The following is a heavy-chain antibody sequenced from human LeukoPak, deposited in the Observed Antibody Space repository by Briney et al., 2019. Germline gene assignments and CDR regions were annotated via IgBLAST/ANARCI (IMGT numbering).Heavy chain of an antibody. V-gene: IGHV5-51*01. CDR2: IYPGDSST. J-gene: IGHJ4*02. CDR1: GYSFTSYW. CDR3: ARRGSGSYSDY. D-gene: IGHD1-26*01. Sequence: GESLQISCKGSGYSFTSYWIGWVRQMPGKGLEWMGIIYPGDSSTKYSPSFQGQVTISADKSINTAYLQWSSLKASDTAMYYCARRGSGSYSDYWGQGTLVTVSS.